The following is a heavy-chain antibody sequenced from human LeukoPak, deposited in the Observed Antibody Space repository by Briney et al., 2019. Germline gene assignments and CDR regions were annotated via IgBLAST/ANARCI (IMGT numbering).Heavy chain of an antibody. CDR3: AKSPGPTVTTIDY. V-gene: IGHV3-23*01. Sequence: GGSLRLSCAASGSTFSSYAMSWVRQAPGKGLEWVSAISGSGGSTYYADSVKGRFTISRDNSKNTLYLQMNSLRAEDTAVYYCAKSPGPTVTTIDYWGQGALVTVSS. J-gene: IGHJ4*02. D-gene: IGHD4-17*01. CDR1: GSTFSSYA. CDR2: ISGSGGST.